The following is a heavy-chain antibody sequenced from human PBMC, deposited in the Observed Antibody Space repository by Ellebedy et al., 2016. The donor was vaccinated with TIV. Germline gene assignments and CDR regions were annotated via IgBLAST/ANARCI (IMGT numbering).Heavy chain of an antibody. D-gene: IGHD1-26*01. Sequence: GESLKISCAASGFTVSNNYMNWVRQAPGKGLEWVANIKEDGSEEYYVDSVKCRFTISRDNAKNSLYLQMNSLRAEDTAVDYCVRDLHWSYFDWGQGTLVTVSS. CDR1: GFTVSNNY. CDR2: IKEDGSEE. J-gene: IGHJ4*02. V-gene: IGHV3-7*03. CDR3: VRDLHWSYFD.